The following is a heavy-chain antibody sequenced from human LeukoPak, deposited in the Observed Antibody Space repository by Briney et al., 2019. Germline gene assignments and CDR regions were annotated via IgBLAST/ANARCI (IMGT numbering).Heavy chain of an antibody. CDR3: AIGHSSGWTSPYYYGMDV. CDR2: IYPGDSDT. V-gene: IGHV5-51*01. D-gene: IGHD6-19*01. Sequence: GESLKIPCKGSGYSFTSYWIGWVRQMPGKGLEWMGIIYPGDSDTRYSPSFQGQVTISADKSISTAYLQWSSLKASDTAMYYCAIGHSSGWTSPYYYGMDVWGQGTTVTVSS. CDR1: GYSFTSYW. J-gene: IGHJ6*02.